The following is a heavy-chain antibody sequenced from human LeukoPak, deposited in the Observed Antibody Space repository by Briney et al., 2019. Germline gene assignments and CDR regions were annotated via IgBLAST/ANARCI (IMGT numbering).Heavy chain of an antibody. J-gene: IGHJ6*03. CDR1: GYSMKSGYY. V-gene: IGHV4-38-2*02. CDR3: VRDAAHYMDV. CDR2: MFHSGST. D-gene: IGHD6-6*01. Sequence: ASETLSLTCTVSGYSMKSGYYWGWIRQSPGKGLEWMGSMFHSGSTYDNASLKSRVSISVDTSNNQFSLKLTSVTAADTAVYYCVRDAAHYMDVWGKGITVTVS.